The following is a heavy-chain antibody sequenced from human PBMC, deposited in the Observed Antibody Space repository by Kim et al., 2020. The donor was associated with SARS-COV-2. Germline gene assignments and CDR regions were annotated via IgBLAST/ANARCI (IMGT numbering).Heavy chain of an antibody. Sequence: SGKGRLTISRDNAKSSVYLHMSSLRAEDTAVYYCASLEPPGTTAWYGMDVWGQGTTVTVSS. V-gene: IGHV3-11*01. J-gene: IGHJ6*02. CDR3: ASLEPPGTTAWYGMDV. D-gene: IGHD1-7*01.